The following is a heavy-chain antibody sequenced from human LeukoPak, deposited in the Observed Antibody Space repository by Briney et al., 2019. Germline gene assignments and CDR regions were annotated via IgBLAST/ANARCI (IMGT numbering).Heavy chain of an antibody. D-gene: IGHD3-10*01. CDR2: IYWNDDK. J-gene: IGHJ5*02. CDR1: GFSLSTSGVG. CDR3: ALWFGELFGKNWFDP. Sequence: YGPTLVKPTQTLTLTCTFSGFSLSTSGVGVGWIRQPPGKALEWLALIYWNDDKRYSPSLKSRLTITKDTSKNQVVLTMTNMDPVDTATYYCALWFGELFGKNWFDPWGQGTLVTVSS. V-gene: IGHV2-5*01.